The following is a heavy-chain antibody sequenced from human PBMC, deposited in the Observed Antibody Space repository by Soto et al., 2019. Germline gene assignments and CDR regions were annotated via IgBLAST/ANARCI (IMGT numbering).Heavy chain of an antibody. J-gene: IGHJ4*02. CDR1: GGSISSNNW. CDR3: ARKVRGHFVY. D-gene: IGHD3-10*01. V-gene: IGHV4-4*02. Sequence: QVQLQESGPGLVKPSGTLSLTCAVSGGSISSNNWWSWVRQPPGKGLEWIGDIWHIGTTNYSPSLKSRLTVSVDKSKNQFSLRLRSVTAADTAVYFCARKVRGHFVYWGQGTLVTVSS. CDR2: IWHIGTT.